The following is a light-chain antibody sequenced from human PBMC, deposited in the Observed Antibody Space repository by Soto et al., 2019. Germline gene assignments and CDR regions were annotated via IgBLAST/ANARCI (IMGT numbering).Light chain of an antibody. CDR1: QSVDSAF. V-gene: IGKV3-20*01. J-gene: IGKJ1*01. Sequence: EIVLTQSPGSLSLSLGERATLSCRASQSVDSAFFAWYQQKPGQPTRLLMYGASRRATGIPDRFSGSGSGTDFTLTISRLEPEDFDVYYCQQYASSLTFGQGTKVEI. CDR2: GAS. CDR3: QQYASSLT.